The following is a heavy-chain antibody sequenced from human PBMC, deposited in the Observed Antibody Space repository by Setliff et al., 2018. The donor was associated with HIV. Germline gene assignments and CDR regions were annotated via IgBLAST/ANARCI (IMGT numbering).Heavy chain of an antibody. Sequence: ASVKVSGKASGYTFTSYAMNWVRQAPGQGLEWMGWINTNTGSPTYAQGFTGRFVFSLDTSVSTAYLQISSLKAEDTAVYYCAREGHGVRRTKQKSYYYYYGMDVWGQGTTVTVSS. D-gene: IGHD1-1*01. CDR2: INTNTGSP. V-gene: IGHV7-4-1*02. CDR3: AREGHGVRRTKQKSYYYYYGMDV. J-gene: IGHJ6*02. CDR1: GYTFTSYA.